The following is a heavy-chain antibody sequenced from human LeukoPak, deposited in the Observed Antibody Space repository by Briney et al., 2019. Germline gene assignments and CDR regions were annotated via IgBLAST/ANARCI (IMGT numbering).Heavy chain of an antibody. V-gene: IGHV4-4*02. CDR1: GGSISSSNW. CDR2: IYHSGST. Sequence: PSGTLSLTCAVSGGSISSSNWWSWVRQPPGKGLEWIGEIYHSGSTNYNPSLKSRVTISVDTSKNQFSLKLSSVTAADTAVYYCASEGIVATTEYFDYWGQGTLVTVSS. D-gene: IGHD5-12*01. J-gene: IGHJ4*02. CDR3: ASEGIVATTEYFDY.